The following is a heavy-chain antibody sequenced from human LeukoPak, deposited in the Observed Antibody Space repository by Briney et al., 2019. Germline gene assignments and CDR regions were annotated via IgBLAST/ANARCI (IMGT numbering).Heavy chain of an antibody. D-gene: IGHD1-26*01. J-gene: IGHJ4*02. CDR2: ISSSSSYI. Sequence: PGGSLRLSCVASGFTFSIYSMNWVRQAPGKGLEWVSSISSSSSYIYYADSVKGRFTISRDNAKNSLYLQMNSLRAEDTAVYYCARVGFYIVGATKGFDYWGQGTLVTVSS. CDR1: GFTFSIYS. V-gene: IGHV3-21*01. CDR3: ARVGFYIVGATKGFDY.